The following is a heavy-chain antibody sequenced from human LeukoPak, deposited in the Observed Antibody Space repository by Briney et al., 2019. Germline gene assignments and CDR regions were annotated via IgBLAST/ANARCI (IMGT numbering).Heavy chain of an antibody. CDR3: ASQPRSGDIVVVPAAMFARSFYMDV. J-gene: IGHJ6*03. D-gene: IGHD2-2*01. V-gene: IGHV3-30*02. Sequence: PGGSLRLSCAASGFTFSSYGMHWVRQAPGKGLEWVAFIRYDGSNKYYADSVKGRFTISRDNSKNTLYLQMNSLRAEDTAVYYCASQPRSGDIVVVPAAMFARSFYMDVWGKGTTVTISS. CDR1: GFTFSSYG. CDR2: IRYDGSNK.